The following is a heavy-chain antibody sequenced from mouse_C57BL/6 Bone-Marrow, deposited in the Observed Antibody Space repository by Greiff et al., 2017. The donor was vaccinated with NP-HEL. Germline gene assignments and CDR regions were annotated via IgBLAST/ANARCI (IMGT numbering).Heavy chain of an antibody. V-gene: IGHV1-81*01. D-gene: IGHD1-1*01. Sequence: VQRVESGAELARPGASVKLSCKASGYTFTSYGISWVKQRTGQGLEWIGEIYPRSGNTYYNEKFKGKATLTADKSSSTAYMELRSLTSEDSAVYFCARSIYYYGSSPYYFDYWGQGTTLTVSS. CDR3: ARSIYYYGSSPYYFDY. J-gene: IGHJ2*01. CDR1: GYTFTSYG. CDR2: IYPRSGNT.